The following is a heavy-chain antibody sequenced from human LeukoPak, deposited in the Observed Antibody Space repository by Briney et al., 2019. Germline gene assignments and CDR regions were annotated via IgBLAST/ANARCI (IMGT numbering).Heavy chain of an antibody. V-gene: IGHV1-2*04. CDR2: INPNSGGT. CDR3: AREGIPNYYYYGMDV. CDR1: GYTFTGYY. Sequence: ASVKVSCKASGYTFTGYYMHWVRQAPGQGLEWMGWINPNSGGTNYAQKFQGWVTMTRDMSISTAYMELSRLRSDGTAVYYCAREGIPNYYYYGMDVWGQGTTVTVSS. J-gene: IGHJ6*02.